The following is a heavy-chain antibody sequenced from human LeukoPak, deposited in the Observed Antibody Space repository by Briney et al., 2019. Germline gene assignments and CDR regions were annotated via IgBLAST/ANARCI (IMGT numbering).Heavy chain of an antibody. CDR2: IDQDGSGK. CDR1: GFTFSRHW. V-gene: IGHV3-7*01. J-gene: IGHJ1*01. CDR3: AEGTTG. Sequence: GSLRLSCATSGFTFSRHWMSWVRQAPGKGLEWVANIDQDGSGKYYVDSVKGRFTISRDNAKNSLYLQMNSLRSEDTAIYYCAEGTTGWGQGTLVTVSS. D-gene: IGHD1-1*01.